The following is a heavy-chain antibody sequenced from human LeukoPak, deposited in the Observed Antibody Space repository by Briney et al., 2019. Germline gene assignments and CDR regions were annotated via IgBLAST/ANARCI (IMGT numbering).Heavy chain of an antibody. CDR2: AYFSGST. D-gene: IGHD3-10*01. CDR1: GGSISSSSYY. V-gene: IGHV4-39*01. J-gene: IGHJ3*02. Sequence: PSETLSLTCTVSGGSISSSSYYWGWIRQPPGKGLEWIGNAYFSGSTYYNPSLKSRVTISVDTSKNQFSLKLNSVTAADTAVYYCARHVRASGSGSYAFDIWGQGTIVTVSS. CDR3: ARHVRASGSGSYAFDI.